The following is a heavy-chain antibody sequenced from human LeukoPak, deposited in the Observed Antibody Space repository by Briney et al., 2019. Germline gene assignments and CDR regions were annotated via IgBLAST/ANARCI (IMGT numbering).Heavy chain of an antibody. V-gene: IGHV1-18*01. CDR1: GYTFTSYG. CDR2: ISAYNGNT. Sequence: ASVKVSCKASGYTFTSYGISWVRQAPGQGLEWMGWISAYNGNTNYAQKLQGRVTMTTDTSTSTAYMELRSLRSDDTAVYYCARDRGIAVAGTTIDYWGQGTLVTVSS. J-gene: IGHJ4*02. D-gene: IGHD6-19*01. CDR3: ARDRGIAVAGTTIDY.